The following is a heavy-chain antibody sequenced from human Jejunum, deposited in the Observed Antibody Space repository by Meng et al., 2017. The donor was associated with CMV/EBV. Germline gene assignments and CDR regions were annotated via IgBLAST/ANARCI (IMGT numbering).Heavy chain of an antibody. CDR3: AASSSSWYQNWFDP. D-gene: IGHD6-13*01. V-gene: IGHV1-18*01. CDR2: ISAYNGNT. CDR1: GYTFTSYG. J-gene: IGHJ5*02. Sequence: QVQLGQSGAEVKKPGASVKVSCKVSGYTFTSYGISWVRQAPGQGLEWMGWISAYNGNTNYAQKLQGRVTMTTDTSTSTAYMELRSLRSDDTAVYYCAASSSSWYQNWFDPWGQGTLVTVSS.